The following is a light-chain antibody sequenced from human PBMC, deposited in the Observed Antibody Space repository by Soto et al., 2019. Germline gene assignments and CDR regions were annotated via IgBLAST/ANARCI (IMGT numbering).Light chain of an antibody. Sequence: EIVFTQSPATLSLSPGESATLSCRASQSVSSYLAWYQQKPGQAPRLLIYDASNRATGIPARFSGSGSGTDFTLTISSLEPEDFAVYYCQQRINWPITFGQGTRLEIK. CDR2: DAS. CDR3: QQRINWPIT. CDR1: QSVSSY. J-gene: IGKJ5*01. V-gene: IGKV3-11*01.